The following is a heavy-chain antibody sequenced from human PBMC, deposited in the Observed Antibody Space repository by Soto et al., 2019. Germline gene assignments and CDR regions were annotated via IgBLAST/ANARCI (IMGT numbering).Heavy chain of an antibody. J-gene: IGHJ4*02. CDR1: CFSLGTCGVG. D-gene: IGHD3-3*01. CDR3: AHRRIGGAHRYDGDTDY. CDR2: IYWDDDK. V-gene: IGHV2-5*02. Sequence: QITLKESGPTLVTRAQTLTLTCNFSCFSLGTCGVGVGWGRHPPGKAREWPGIIYWDDDKRYSPSLRRWLTVTKYTYRNEVLLKIPNVDHVDTSTYFCAHRRIGGAHRYDGDTDYCGQLTLVAPSS.